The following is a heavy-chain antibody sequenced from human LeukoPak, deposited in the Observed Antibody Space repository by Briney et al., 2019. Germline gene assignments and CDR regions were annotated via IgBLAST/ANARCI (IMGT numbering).Heavy chain of an antibody. D-gene: IGHD3-16*01. CDR1: SDSISSYY. V-gene: IGHV4-59*01. CDR2: IYYSGST. CDR3: AVRVGDYFDY. J-gene: IGHJ4*02. Sequence: SETLSLTCIVSSDSISSYYCSWIRQPPGKRLEWIGYIYYSGSTNYNPSPKSRVTISVDTSKNQFSLKLRSVTAADTAVYYCAVRVGDYFDYWGQGTLVTVSS.